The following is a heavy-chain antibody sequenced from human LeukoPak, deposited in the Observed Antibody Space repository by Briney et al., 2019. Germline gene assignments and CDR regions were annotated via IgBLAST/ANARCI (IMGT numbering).Heavy chain of an antibody. V-gene: IGHV3-21*01. J-gene: IGHJ4*02. Sequence: GGSLRLSCAASGFTFSSYGMSWVRQAPGKGLEWVSSISSSSSYIYYAGSVKGRFTVSRDNAKNSLYLQMNSLRAEDTAVYYCARPRGNVEMATIPFDYWGQGTLVTVSS. CDR3: ARPRGNVEMATIPFDY. CDR1: GFTFSSYG. CDR2: ISSSSSYI. D-gene: IGHD5-24*01.